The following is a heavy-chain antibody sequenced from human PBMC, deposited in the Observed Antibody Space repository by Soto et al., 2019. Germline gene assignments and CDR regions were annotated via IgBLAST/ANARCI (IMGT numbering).Heavy chain of an antibody. Sequence: ASVKVSCKASGYTFTSYGISWVRQAPGQGLEWMGWISAYNGNTNYAQKLQGRVTMTTDTSTSTAYMELRSLRSDDTAVYYCATTAYYYDSGGYYYFDYWGQGTLVTVSS. V-gene: IGHV1-18*01. CDR1: GYTFTSYG. J-gene: IGHJ4*02. CDR2: ISAYNGNT. CDR3: ATTAYYYDSGGYYYFDY. D-gene: IGHD3-22*01.